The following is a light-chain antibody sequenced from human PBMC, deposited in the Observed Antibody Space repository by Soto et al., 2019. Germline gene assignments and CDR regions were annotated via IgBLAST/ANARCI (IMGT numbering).Light chain of an antibody. CDR2: DAS. Sequence: DIQMTQSPSTRSASVGDRVTITCRASQSISMFLAWYQQKPGKAPKLLIYDASNSESGVPSRFSGNGSGTEFTLTISSLQPDDFATYYCQQYNTYSTSGQGTLLEI. J-gene: IGKJ5*01. V-gene: IGKV1-5*01. CDR1: QSISMF. CDR3: QQYNTYST.